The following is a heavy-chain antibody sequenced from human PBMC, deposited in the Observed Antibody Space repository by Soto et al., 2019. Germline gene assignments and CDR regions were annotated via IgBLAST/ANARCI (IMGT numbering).Heavy chain of an antibody. CDR3: AREEIAAAYNCFDP. CDR2: TYYRSKWYN. CDR1: GDSVSSNSAT. D-gene: IGHD6-13*01. V-gene: IGHV6-1*01. J-gene: IGHJ5*02. Sequence: SQTLSLTCAISGDSVSSNSATWNWIRQSPSRGLEWLGRTYYRSKWYNDYAVSVKSRVTINPDTSKNQFSLQLNSVTPEDTAVYYCAREEIAAAYNCFDPWGQGILVTVSS.